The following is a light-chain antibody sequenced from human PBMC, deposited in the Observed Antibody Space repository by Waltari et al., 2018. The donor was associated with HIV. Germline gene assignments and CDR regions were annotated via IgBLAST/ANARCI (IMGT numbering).Light chain of an antibody. J-gene: IGLJ3*02. CDR1: ALPTKY. CDR3: YSTDSSDWV. Sequence: SYELTQPPSVSVSPGQRARITCSGEALPTKYAYWYQQKSCQAPVLVIYEDSKRPSGIPERFSVSSSGTVATLTISGAQVEYEADYYCYSTDSSDWVFGGGTKLTVL. CDR2: EDS. V-gene: IGLV3-10*01.